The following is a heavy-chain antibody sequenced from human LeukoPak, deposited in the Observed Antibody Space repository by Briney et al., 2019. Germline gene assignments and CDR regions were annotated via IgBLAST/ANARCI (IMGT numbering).Heavy chain of an antibody. J-gene: IGHJ6*03. Sequence: GGSLRLSCAASGFTFSGYWMTWVRQAPGKGLEWVANIKQDGSAKSYVDFVKGRFTIFRDNAKNSLYLQMNSLRAEDTAVYYCARSLRVRGVPDYMDVWGKGTTVIISS. CDR1: GFTFSGYW. V-gene: IGHV3-7*01. D-gene: IGHD3-10*02. CDR3: ARSLRVRGVPDYMDV. CDR2: IKQDGSAK.